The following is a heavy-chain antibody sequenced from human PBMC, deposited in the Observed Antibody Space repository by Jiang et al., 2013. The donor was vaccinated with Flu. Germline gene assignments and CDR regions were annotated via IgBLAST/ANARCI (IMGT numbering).Heavy chain of an antibody. CDR1: GFTFSSYG. CDR3: AKDALIPYYYYYMDV. Sequence: QPGRSLRLSCAASGFTFSSYGMHWVRQAPGKGLEWVAVISYDGSNKYYADSVKGRFTISRDNSKNTLYLQMNSLRAEDTAVYYCAKDALIPYYYYYMDVWGKGTTVTVSS. V-gene: IGHV3-30*18. CDR2: ISYDGSNK. J-gene: IGHJ6*03.